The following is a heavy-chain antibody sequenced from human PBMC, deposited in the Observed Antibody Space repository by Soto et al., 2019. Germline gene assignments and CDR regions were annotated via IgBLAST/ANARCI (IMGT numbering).Heavy chain of an antibody. Sequence: HPGGSLRLSCAASGFTFSSYAMSWVRQAPGKGLEWVSAISGSGGSTYYADSVKGRFTISRDNSKNTLYLQMNSLRAEDTAVYYCAKSFGGYSSSWFDYWGQGTLVTVSS. CDR3: AKSFGGYSSSWFDY. V-gene: IGHV3-23*01. D-gene: IGHD6-13*01. J-gene: IGHJ4*02. CDR1: GFTFSSYA. CDR2: ISGSGGST.